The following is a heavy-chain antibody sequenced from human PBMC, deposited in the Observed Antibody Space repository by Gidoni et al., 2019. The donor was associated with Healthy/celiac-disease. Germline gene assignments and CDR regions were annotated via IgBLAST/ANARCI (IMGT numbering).Heavy chain of an antibody. V-gene: IGHV4-59*01. CDR2: IYYSGST. D-gene: IGHD5-18*01. Sequence: QVQLQESGPGLVKPSETLSLTCTVSGGSISSYYWSWIRHPPGKGLEWIGYIYYSGSTNYNPSLKSRVTISVDTSKNQFSLKLSSVTAADTAVYYCARHKAIKQLWTYYYYYGMDVWGQGTTVTVSS. CDR1: GGSISSYY. J-gene: IGHJ6*02. CDR3: ARHKAIKQLWTYYYYYGMDV.